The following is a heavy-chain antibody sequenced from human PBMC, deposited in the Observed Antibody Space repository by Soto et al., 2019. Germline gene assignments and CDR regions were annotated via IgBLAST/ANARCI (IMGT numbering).Heavy chain of an antibody. Sequence: GASVKVSSKASGGTFSSYALSWVRKAAGQGLEWMGGIIPIFGTANYAQKFQGRVTITADESTSTAYMELSSLRSEDTAVYYCARDPGIAAAYWFDPWGQGTLVTVSS. CDR2: IIPIFGTA. CDR1: GGTFSSYA. V-gene: IGHV1-69*13. D-gene: IGHD6-13*01. CDR3: ARDPGIAAAYWFDP. J-gene: IGHJ5*02.